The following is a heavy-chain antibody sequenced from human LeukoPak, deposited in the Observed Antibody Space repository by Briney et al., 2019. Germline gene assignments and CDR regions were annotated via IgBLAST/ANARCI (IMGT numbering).Heavy chain of an antibody. J-gene: IGHJ4*02. V-gene: IGHV3-23*01. CDR1: GFTFSSYA. D-gene: IGHD3-22*01. Sequence: GGSLRLSCAASGFTFSSYAMSWVRQAPGKGLEWVSAISGSGGSTYYADSVKGRFTISRDNSKNTLYLQMNSLRAEDTAVYYCAKVVTKIVVVTSIFDYWGQGTLVTVSS. CDR3: AKVVTKIVVVTSIFDY. CDR2: ISGSGGST.